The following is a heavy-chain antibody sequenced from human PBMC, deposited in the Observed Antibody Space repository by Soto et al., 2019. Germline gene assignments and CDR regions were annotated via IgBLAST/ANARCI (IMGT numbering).Heavy chain of an antibody. V-gene: IGHV2-5*02. CDR1: GFSLSTSGVG. J-gene: IGHJ4*02. CDR3: AHSLAASNSGDYEPINRFDY. D-gene: IGHD4-17*01. CDR2: IYSDDDK. Sequence: QITLKESGPTLVKPTQTLTLTCTFSGFSLSTSGVGVGWIRQPPGKALEWLALIYSDDDKRYSPSLKSRLTISNDTSKNQVVPTMTTLDPVDTATYYCAHSLAASNSGDYEPINRFDYWGQGTLVTVSS.